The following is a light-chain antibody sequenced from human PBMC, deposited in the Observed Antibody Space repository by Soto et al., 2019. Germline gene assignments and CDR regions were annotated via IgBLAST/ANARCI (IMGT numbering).Light chain of an antibody. CDR3: QQYNNWPWT. J-gene: IGKJ1*01. Sequence: EIVMTQSPATLSVSPGGRATLSCRASQSSSGTLAWYQQKPGQPPRLLIYGASTRAAGFPARFSGGGSGTDFTLTISSLQSEDVAGYYCQQYNNWPWTFGQGTKVEIK. CDR1: QSSSGT. CDR2: GAS. V-gene: IGKV3-15*01.